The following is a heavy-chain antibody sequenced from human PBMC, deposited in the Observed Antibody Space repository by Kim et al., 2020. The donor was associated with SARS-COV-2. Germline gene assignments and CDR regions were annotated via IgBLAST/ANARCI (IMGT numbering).Heavy chain of an antibody. V-gene: IGHV4-59*08. CDR2: IYYSGAT. Sequence: SETLSLTCTVSGGSISNYFWSWIRQSPGTGLEWIGYIYYSGATYYNPSLASRVSISLDPSNIRFSLRLSSVTAADTAVYYCARHVREATYFNQDRRHHIDAWGQGTLVTVSS. J-gene: IGHJ5*02. D-gene: IGHD2-21*01. CDR3: ARHVREATYFNQDRRHHIDA. CDR1: GGSISNYF.